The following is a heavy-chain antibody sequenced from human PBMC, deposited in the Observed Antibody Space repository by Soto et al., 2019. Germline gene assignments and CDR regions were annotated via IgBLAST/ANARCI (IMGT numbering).Heavy chain of an antibody. CDR3: ARGIGVFDS. CDR2: IYYSGTT. J-gene: IGHJ4*02. CDR1: GDSISTYDYY. Sequence: QVQLQESGPGLVKPSQTLSLTCTVSGDSISTYDYYWSWFRQPPGGGLQWIGYIYYSGTTYYNPSLKSRVTLSMDTSKNQFSLRLSSVTAADTAGYYCARGIGVFDSWGQGTLVTVSS. D-gene: IGHD3-10*01. V-gene: IGHV4-30-4*01.